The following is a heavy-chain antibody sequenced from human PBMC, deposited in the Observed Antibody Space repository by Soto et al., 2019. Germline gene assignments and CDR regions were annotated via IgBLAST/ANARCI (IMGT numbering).Heavy chain of an antibody. CDR2: IKNKNDGGTT. CDR1: GFSFKNAW. V-gene: IGHV3-15*07. D-gene: IGHD3-10*01. Sequence: EVELVESGGGLVKPGGSLTLSCAASGFSFKNAWMNWVRQAPGKGLEWVGRIKNKNDGGTTDYAAFVKGGFTITRDASETALYLHMNGLKTEDTGVYFCTGLWFGEIYNYWGQGSLVTVSS. J-gene: IGHJ4*01. CDR3: TGLWFGEIYNY.